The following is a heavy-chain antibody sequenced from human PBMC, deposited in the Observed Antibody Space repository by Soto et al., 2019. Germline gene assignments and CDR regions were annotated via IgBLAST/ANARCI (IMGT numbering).Heavy chain of an antibody. J-gene: IGHJ6*02. Sequence: PSETLSLTCAVSGGSISSSNWWSWVRQPPGKGLEWIGEIYHSGSTNYNPSLKSRVTISVDKSKNQFSLKLSSVTAADTAVYYCARHPSVYYYYGMDVWGQGTPVTVSS. CDR1: GGSISSSNW. CDR3: ARHPSVYYYYGMDV. V-gene: IGHV4-4*02. CDR2: IYHSGST.